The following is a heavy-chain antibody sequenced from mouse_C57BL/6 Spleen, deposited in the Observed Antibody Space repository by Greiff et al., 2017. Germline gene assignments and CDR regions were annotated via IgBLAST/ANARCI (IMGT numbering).Heavy chain of an antibody. CDR1: GYTFTDYN. J-gene: IGHJ3*01. D-gene: IGHD2-5*01. Sequence: VQLKESGPELVKPGASVKMSCKASGYTFTDYNMHWVKQSHGKSLEWIGYINPNNGGTSYNQKFKGKATLTVNKSSSTAYMELRSLTSEDSAVYYCARWDYSKGFAYWGQGTLVTVSA. CDR3: ARWDYSKGFAY. CDR2: INPNNGGT. V-gene: IGHV1-22*01.